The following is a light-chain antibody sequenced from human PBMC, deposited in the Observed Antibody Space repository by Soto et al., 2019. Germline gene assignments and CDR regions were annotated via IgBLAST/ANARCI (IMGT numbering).Light chain of an antibody. CDR3: GTWEGVLSAVV. V-gene: IGLV1-51*01. CDR1: SSNIGTND. Sequence: QSVLTQPPSVSAAPGQTVTISCSGSSSNIGTNDVSWYQQFPGRAPKLLIYDNNKRVSGIPDRFSGSKSGTSVTLGITGLQAGDEADYYCGTWEGVLSAVVFGGGTKLTVL. CDR2: DNN. J-gene: IGLJ2*01.